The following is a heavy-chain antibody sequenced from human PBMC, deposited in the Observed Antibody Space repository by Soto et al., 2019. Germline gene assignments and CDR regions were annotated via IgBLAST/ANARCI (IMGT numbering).Heavy chain of an antibody. J-gene: IGHJ6*02. Sequence: QAQLVESGGGVVQPARSLRLSCAASGFTFNIYALHWVRQAPGKGLEWVAVISFDGTKKYYSDSVKGRFTISRDNLKNTLYLQMNNLRVEDAALYFCAREDDYGYRYINYGLDVWGQGTTVTVSS. CDR3: AREDDYGYRYINYGLDV. CDR1: GFTFNIYA. D-gene: IGHD4-17*01. V-gene: IGHV3-30-3*01. CDR2: ISFDGTKK.